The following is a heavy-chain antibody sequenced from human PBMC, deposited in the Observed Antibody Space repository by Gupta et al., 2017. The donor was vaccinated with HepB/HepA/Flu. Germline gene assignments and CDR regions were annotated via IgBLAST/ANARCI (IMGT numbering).Heavy chain of an antibody. CDR3: ARASIAARRGGIDY. CDR2: IYYSGST. Sequence: QVQLQESGPGLVKPSETLSLTCTVSGGSISSYYWSWLRQPPRKGLEWIGYIYYSGSTNYNPSLKSRVTISVDTSKNQFSLKLSSVTAADTAVYYCARASIAARRGGIDYWGQGTLVTVSS. CDR1: GGSISSYY. J-gene: IGHJ4*02. V-gene: IGHV4-59*01. D-gene: IGHD6-6*01.